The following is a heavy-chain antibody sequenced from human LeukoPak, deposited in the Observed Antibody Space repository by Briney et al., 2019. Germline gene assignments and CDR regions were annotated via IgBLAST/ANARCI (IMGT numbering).Heavy chain of an antibody. CDR3: ARMRVITSYFFDY. D-gene: IGHD3-22*01. CDR1: GFTFSTYA. V-gene: IGHV3-23*01. Sequence: PGGSLRLSCTPSGFTFSTYAMSWVRQAPGKGLEWVSFIDSSGALAYHADSVKGRFTISRDNSKNTVFLQMNSLRVEDTAVYYCARMRVITSYFFDYWGQGTLVTVSS. J-gene: IGHJ4*02. CDR2: IDSSGALA.